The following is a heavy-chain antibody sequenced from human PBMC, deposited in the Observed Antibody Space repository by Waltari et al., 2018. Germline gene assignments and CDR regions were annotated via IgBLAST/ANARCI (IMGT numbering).Heavy chain of an antibody. V-gene: IGHV4-59*01. D-gene: IGHD2-21*02. CDR1: GVSISGFY. CDR3: ARGGGGDWEWFDP. CDR2: IYYTGST. Sequence: QVQLQESGPSLLKPSETLSLSFTCSGVSISGFYWSWVRPPPGKGLDWIGYIYYTGSTNFNPSLKSRVTMSVDTSKNQFSLKLSSVTAADTAFYYCARGGGGDWEWFDPWGQGTLVTVSS. J-gene: IGHJ5*02.